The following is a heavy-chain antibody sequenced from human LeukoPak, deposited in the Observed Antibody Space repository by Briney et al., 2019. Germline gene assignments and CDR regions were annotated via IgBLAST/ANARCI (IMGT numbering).Heavy chain of an antibody. CDR1: GFTFSSYA. V-gene: IGHV3-13*01. D-gene: IGHD6-19*01. CDR3: ARAYSSGWPRGGAFDI. J-gene: IGHJ3*02. CDR2: IGTAGDT. Sequence: PGGSLRLSCAASGFTFSSYAMSWVRQAPGKGLEWVSAIGTAGDTYYPGSVKGRFTISRENAKNSLYLQMNSLRAGDTAVYYCARAYSSGWPRGGAFDIWGQGTMVTVSS.